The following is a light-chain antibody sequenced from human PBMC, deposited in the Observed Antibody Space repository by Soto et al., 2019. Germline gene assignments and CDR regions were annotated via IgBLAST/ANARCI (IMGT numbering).Light chain of an antibody. V-gene: IGKV2-24*01. CDR2: KIS. J-gene: IGKJ1*01. CDR3: MQATQFPRT. Sequence: DIVLTQIPLSSVVTLGQAASISCRSSQSLVHSDGNTYLSWLHQRPGQPPRLIMYKISTRFSGVPDRFTGSGAGTDFTLKISRVEDEDVGIYYCMQATQFPRTFGQGTKVDIK. CDR1: QSLVHSDGNTY.